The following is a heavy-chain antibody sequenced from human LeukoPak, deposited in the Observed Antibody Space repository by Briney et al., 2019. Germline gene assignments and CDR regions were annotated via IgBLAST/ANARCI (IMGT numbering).Heavy chain of an antibody. CDR1: GFTFSDYY. D-gene: IGHD3-10*01. J-gene: IGHJ4*02. CDR3: ASSYGSGSFDY. V-gene: IGHV3-11*06. Sequence: GGSLRLSCAASGFTFSDYYMSWLRQAPGKGLEWVSYISSSSSYTNYADSVKGRFTISRDNAKNSLYLQMNSLRAEDTAAYYCASSYGSGSFDYWGQGTLVTVSS. CDR2: ISSSSSYT.